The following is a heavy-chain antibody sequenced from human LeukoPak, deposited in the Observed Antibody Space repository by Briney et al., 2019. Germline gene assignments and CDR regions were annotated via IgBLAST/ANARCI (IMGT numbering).Heavy chain of an antibody. V-gene: IGHV3-23*01. CDR1: GFTFRSKA. D-gene: IGHD3-22*01. Sequence: GGSLRLSCAASGFTFRSKAMSWVRQAPGKGLEWVSGISGSADWTDYGESVKGRFTISRDNSKNTLHLQMNSLRAEDTAVYYCAKDRGPNYYDSSGHDYWGQGTLVTVSS. CDR2: ISGSADWT. J-gene: IGHJ4*01. CDR3: AKDRGPNYYDSSGHDY.